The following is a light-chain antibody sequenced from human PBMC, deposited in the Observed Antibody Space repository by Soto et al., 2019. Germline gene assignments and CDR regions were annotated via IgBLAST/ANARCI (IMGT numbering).Light chain of an antibody. Sequence: DIQMTQSPSSLSASVGDRVTITCRASQSISINLSWYQQKPAKAPQLLIYAASSLQSGVPSRFSGGGSGTDFTPTISTLQPEEFAVYYCQQSSPTLYTFGQGTNLEIK. CDR2: AAS. CDR1: QSISIN. CDR3: QQSSPTLYT. J-gene: IGKJ2*01. V-gene: IGKV1-39*01.